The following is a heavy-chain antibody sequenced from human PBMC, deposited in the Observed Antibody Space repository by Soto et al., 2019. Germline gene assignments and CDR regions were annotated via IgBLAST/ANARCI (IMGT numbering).Heavy chain of an antibody. CDR3: ARGQRFSDWFDP. CDR2: IYHSGST. CDR1: GGAINSYY. Sequence: SEPLSLTCPVCGGAINSYYWTWVRQPAGKRLEWIGRIYHSGSTKYSPSLQSRVTMSLDTSKNQFSLRLTSVTAADTALYYCARGQRFSDWFDPWGQGTLVTGS. V-gene: IGHV4-4*07. J-gene: IGHJ5*02. D-gene: IGHD3-3*01.